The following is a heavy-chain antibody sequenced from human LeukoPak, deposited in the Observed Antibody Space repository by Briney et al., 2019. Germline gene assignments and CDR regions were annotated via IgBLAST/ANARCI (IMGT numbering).Heavy chain of an antibody. CDR2: IYHSGST. J-gene: IGHJ4*02. CDR1: GYSISSGYY. V-gene: IGHV4-38-2*02. CDR3: ASRKLGNDY. D-gene: IGHD7-27*01. Sequence: PSETLSLTCTVSGYSISSGYYWDWIRQPPGKGLEWIGSIYHSGSTYYNPSLKSRVTISADTSKNQFSLNLSSVTAADTAVYYCASRKLGNDYWGQGTLVTVSS.